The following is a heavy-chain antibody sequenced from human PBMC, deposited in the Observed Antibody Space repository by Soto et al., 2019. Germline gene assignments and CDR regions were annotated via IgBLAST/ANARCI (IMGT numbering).Heavy chain of an antibody. Sequence: LSLTCTVSGGSISSGDYYWSWIRQPPGKGLEWIGYIYYSGSTYYNPSLKSRVTISVDTSKNQFSLKLSSVTAADTAVYYCAREYSSSSLENWFDPWGQGTLVTVSS. J-gene: IGHJ5*02. V-gene: IGHV4-30-4*01. CDR1: GGSISSGDYY. CDR2: IYYSGST. D-gene: IGHD6-6*01. CDR3: AREYSSSSLENWFDP.